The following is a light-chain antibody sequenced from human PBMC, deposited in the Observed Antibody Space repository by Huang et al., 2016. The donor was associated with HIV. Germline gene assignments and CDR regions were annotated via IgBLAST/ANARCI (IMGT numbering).Light chain of an antibody. Sequence: IVLTQSPGTLSVSPGERATLSCRASQSISSDFVAWYQQKSGQAPRLLIYAASSRANGIPDRFSGSGTGTDFTLTINGLEPEDLAVYHCQQYGRSPTFGQGTRLDIK. CDR2: AAS. V-gene: IGKV3-20*01. J-gene: IGKJ5*01. CDR1: QSISSDF. CDR3: QQYGRSPT.